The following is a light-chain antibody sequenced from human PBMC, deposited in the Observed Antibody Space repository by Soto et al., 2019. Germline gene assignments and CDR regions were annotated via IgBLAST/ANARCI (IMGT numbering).Light chain of an antibody. V-gene: IGKV1-39*01. CDR2: AAS. CDR1: QSISTY. CDR3: KQYNTYPWT. J-gene: IGKJ1*01. Sequence: DIQMTQSPSSLSASVGDRVTITCRASQSISTYLNWYQQKPGKAPKLLIYAASSLQSGVQSRFSGSGSGTDFTLTIRSLQPDDFATYYCKQYNTYPWTFGQGTKVDIK.